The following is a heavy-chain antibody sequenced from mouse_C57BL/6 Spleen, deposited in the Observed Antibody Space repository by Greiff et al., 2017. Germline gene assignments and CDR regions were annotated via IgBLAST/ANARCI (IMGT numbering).Heavy chain of an antibody. CDR3: ARGSNYENYAMDY. Sequence: EVQLQQSGAELVKPGASVKLSCTASGFNIKDYYMHWVKQRTEQGLEWIGRIDPEDGDTKYAPKFQGKATITADTSSNTAYLQLSSLTSEDTAVYYCARGSNYENYAMDYWGQGTSVTVSS. CDR1: GFNIKDYY. J-gene: IGHJ4*01. V-gene: IGHV14-2*01. CDR2: IDPEDGDT. D-gene: IGHD2-5*01.